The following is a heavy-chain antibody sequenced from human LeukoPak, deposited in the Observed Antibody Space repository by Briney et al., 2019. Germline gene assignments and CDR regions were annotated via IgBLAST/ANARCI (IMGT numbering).Heavy chain of an antibody. V-gene: IGHV4-39*01. CDR1: IESTSGNY. CDR2: IYYSGST. Sequence: PSGTLSLTCSVSIESTSGNYWGWIRQPPGKGLEWIGSIYYSGSTYYNPSLKSRVTISVDTSKNQFSLKLSSVTAADTAVYYCARRNDYGDYGELFDYWGQGTLVTVSS. J-gene: IGHJ4*02. CDR3: ARRNDYGDYGELFDY. D-gene: IGHD4-17*01.